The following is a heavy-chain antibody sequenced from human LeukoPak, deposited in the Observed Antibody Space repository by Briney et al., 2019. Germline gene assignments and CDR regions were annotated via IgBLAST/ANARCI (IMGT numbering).Heavy chain of an antibody. J-gene: IGHJ4*02. V-gene: IGHV4-34*01. CDR2: INHSGST. Sequence: XXXEINHSGSTNYNPSLKSRVTISVDTSKNQFSLKLSSVTAADTAVYYCARGAPYYYGSGSTFDYWGQGTLVTVSS. CDR3: ARGAPYYYGSGSTFDY. D-gene: IGHD3-10*01.